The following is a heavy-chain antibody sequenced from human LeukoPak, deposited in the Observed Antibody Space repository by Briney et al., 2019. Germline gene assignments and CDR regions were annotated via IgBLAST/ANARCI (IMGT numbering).Heavy chain of an antibody. J-gene: IGHJ4*02. CDR3: ARDRGYGSGSYYIRVFDY. CDR2: INQDRREK. V-gene: IGHV3-7*03. Sequence: GGSLRLSCAASGFTVRRYWMRWVRQAPGKGQERVANINQDRREKYYVDSVRGRFTISRDNAKSSLFLQMNSLRAEDTAVYYCARDRGYGSGSYYIRVFDYWGQGTLVTVSS. D-gene: IGHD3-10*01. CDR1: GFTVRRYW.